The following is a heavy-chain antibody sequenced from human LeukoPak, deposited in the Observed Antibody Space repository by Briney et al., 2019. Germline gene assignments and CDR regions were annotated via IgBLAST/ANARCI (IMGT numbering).Heavy chain of an antibody. CDR2: INPKSGGR. CDR3: AAGKFVALFDY. V-gene: IGHV1-2*02. Sequence: ASVKVSCKASGYSFIDYYVHWVRQAPGQGLEWLGWINPKSGGRNSAQKFQGRVTMTSDTSISTAHMELTRLTFDDTAVYYCAAGKFVALFDYWGQGTQVIVSS. CDR1: GYSFIDYY. D-gene: IGHD1-14*01. J-gene: IGHJ4*02.